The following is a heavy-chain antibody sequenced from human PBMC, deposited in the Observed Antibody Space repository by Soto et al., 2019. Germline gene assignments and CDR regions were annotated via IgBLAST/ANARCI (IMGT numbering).Heavy chain of an antibody. CDR3: ARGGGYYDSRVEY. Sequence: SETLSLTCSVSGGSISSYYWSWIRQPPGKGLEWIGYIFYSGSTNYNPSLKSRVTISVDTSKNQLSLKLSSVTAADTAVYYCARGGGYYDSRVEYWGQGTLVTVYS. CDR1: GGSISSYY. D-gene: IGHD3-22*01. CDR2: IFYSGST. V-gene: IGHV4-59*01. J-gene: IGHJ4*02.